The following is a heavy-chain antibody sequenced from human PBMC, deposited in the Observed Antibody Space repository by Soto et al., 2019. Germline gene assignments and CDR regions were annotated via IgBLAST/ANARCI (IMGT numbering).Heavy chain of an antibody. Sequence: LRLSCAASGFTFSSYGMHWVRQSPCKGLEWVAVISYDGSNKYYADSVKGRFTISRDNSKNTLYLQMNSLRAEDTAVYYCAKSYDILTGYSSTLGAFDIWGQGTMVTVSS. J-gene: IGHJ3*02. V-gene: IGHV3-30*18. CDR3: AKSYDILTGYSSTLGAFDI. D-gene: IGHD3-9*01. CDR2: ISYDGSNK. CDR1: GFTFSSYG.